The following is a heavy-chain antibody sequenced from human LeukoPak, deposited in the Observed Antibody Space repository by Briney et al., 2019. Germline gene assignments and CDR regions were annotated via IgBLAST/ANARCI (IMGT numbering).Heavy chain of an antibody. Sequence: ASVKVSCKASGYTFTGYYMHWVRQAPGQGLEWMGWINPNSGGTNYAQKSQGRVTMTRDTSISTAYMELSRLRSDDTAVYYCTRGIVVVPAAILPFGAFDIWGQGTMVTVSS. CDR3: TRGIVVVPAAILPFGAFDI. CDR1: GYTFTGYY. J-gene: IGHJ3*02. D-gene: IGHD2-2*02. V-gene: IGHV1-2*02. CDR2: INPNSGGT.